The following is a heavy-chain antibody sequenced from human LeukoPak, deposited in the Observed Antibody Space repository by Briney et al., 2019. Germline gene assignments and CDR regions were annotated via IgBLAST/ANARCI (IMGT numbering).Heavy chain of an antibody. D-gene: IGHD3-10*01. CDR1: GGSISSYF. Sequence: SETLSLTCTVSGGSISSYFWSWIRQPPGKGLEWIGYIYYSGSTNYNPSLKSRVTISVDSSKNQFSLKPSSVTAADTAVYYCARHIYRGSFDYWGQGALVTVSS. CDR3: ARHIYRGSFDY. J-gene: IGHJ4*02. CDR2: IYYSGST. V-gene: IGHV4-59*08.